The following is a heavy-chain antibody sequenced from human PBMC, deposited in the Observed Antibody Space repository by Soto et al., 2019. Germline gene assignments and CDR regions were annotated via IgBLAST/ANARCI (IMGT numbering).Heavy chain of an antibody. Sequence: GESLRLSCAASEFTFSSYSMNWVRQAPKKGLEWVSSISSSSSYIYYADSVKGRFTISRDNAQNSLYLQMNSLRAEDTSVYYCARDDNYYDSSGYYVRGDYWGQGTLVTVSS. J-gene: IGHJ4*02. CDR2: ISSSSSYI. CDR3: ARDDNYYDSSGYYVRGDY. V-gene: IGHV3-21*01. D-gene: IGHD3-22*01. CDR1: EFTFSSYS.